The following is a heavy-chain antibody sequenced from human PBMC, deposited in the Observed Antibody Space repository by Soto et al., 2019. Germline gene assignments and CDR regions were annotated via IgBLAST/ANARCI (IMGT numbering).Heavy chain of an antibody. CDR1: GFTFSSYA. D-gene: IGHD2-2*02. CDR2: ISYDGSNK. CDR3: ARVSLGYQLLYAFDI. Sequence: VQLVESGGGVVQPGRSLRLSCAASGFTFSSYAMHWVRQAPGKGLEWVAVISYDGSNKYYADSVKGRFTISRDNSKNTLYLQMNSLRAEDTAVYYCARVSLGYQLLYAFDIWGQGTMVTVSS. V-gene: IGHV3-30-3*01. J-gene: IGHJ3*02.